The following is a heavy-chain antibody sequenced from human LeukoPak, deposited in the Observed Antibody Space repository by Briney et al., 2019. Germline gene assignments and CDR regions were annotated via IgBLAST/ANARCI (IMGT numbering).Heavy chain of an antibody. Sequence: PSETLSLTCAVSGGSFSGYYWSWIRQPPGKGLEWIGEINHSGSTNYNPSLKSRVTISVDTSKNQFSLKLSSATAADTAVYYCARGRQTNKRSKANYSNYPTMDVWGKGTTVTVSS. V-gene: IGHV4-34*01. D-gene: IGHD4-11*01. CDR3: ARGRQTNKRSKANYSNYPTMDV. J-gene: IGHJ6*03. CDR2: INHSGST. CDR1: GGSFSGYY.